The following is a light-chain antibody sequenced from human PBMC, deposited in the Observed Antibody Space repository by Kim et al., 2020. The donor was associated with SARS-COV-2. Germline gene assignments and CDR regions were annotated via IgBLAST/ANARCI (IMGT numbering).Light chain of an antibody. Sequence: SLSASVGDRVTITCQASQDISNYLNWYQQKPGKAPKLLIYDASNLETGVPSRFSGSGSGTDFTFTISSLQPEDNATYYCQQYDNLPFGQGTKLEI. J-gene: IGKJ2*01. CDR1: QDISNY. CDR3: QQYDNLP. V-gene: IGKV1-33*01. CDR2: DAS.